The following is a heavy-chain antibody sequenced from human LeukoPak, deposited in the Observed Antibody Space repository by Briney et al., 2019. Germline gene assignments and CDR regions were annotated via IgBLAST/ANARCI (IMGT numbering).Heavy chain of an antibody. J-gene: IGHJ4*02. CDR2: IYYSGST. CDR3: ATAAAGPPSFDY. V-gene: IGHV4-59*01. Sequence: SETLSLTRTVSGGSISSYYWSWIRQPPGKGLEWIGYIYYSGSTNYNPSLKSRVTISVDTSKNQFSLKLSSVTAADTAVYYCATAAAGPPSFDYWGQGTLVTVSS. D-gene: IGHD6-13*01. CDR1: GGSISSYY.